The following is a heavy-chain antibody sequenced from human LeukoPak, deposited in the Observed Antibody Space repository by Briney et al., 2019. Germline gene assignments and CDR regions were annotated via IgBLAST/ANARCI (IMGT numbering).Heavy chain of an antibody. D-gene: IGHD7-27*01. J-gene: IGHJ4*02. CDR2: ISSSGSTI. CDR1: GFTFSDYY. V-gene: IGHV3-11*04. CDR3: ARVGITGDPLDY. Sequence: PGGSLRLSCAASGFTFSDYYMSWIRQAPGKGLEWVSYISSSGSTIYYEDSLKGRFTISRDNARKSMFLQMKSLRAEDTAVYYCARVGITGDPLDYWGQGTLVTVSS.